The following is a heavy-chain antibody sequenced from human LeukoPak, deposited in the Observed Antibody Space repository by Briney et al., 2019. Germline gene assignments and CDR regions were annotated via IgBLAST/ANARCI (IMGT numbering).Heavy chain of an antibody. J-gene: IGHJ4*02. CDR3: ARGLLSSARKHGSGSSSYYFDY. CDR1: GGSFSGYY. D-gene: IGHD3-10*01. V-gene: IGHV4-34*01. CDR2: INHSGST. Sequence: SETLSLTCAVYGGSFSGYYWSWIRQPPGKGLEWIGEINHSGSTNYNPSLKSRVTISVDTSKNQFSLKLSSVTAADTAVYYCARGLLSSARKHGSGSSSYYFDYWGQGTLVTVSS.